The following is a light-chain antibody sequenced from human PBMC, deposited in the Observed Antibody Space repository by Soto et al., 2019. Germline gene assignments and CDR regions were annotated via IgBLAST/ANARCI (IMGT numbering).Light chain of an antibody. CDR2: WAS. CDR1: QSVFYSTNNNNY. Sequence: DIVMTQSPDSLTVSLGERATINCKSSQSVFYSTNNNNYLAWYQQKPGQPPKLLIYWASTRESGVPDRFSGSGSGTDFTLTISSLQAEDVAVYYCQQSYSTPPLFGPGTKVDIK. V-gene: IGKV4-1*01. CDR3: QQSYSTPPL. J-gene: IGKJ3*01.